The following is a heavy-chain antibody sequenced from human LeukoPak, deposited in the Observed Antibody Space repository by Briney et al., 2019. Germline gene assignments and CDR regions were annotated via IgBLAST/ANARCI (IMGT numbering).Heavy chain of an antibody. V-gene: IGHV3-23*01. D-gene: IGHD2-15*01. Sequence: PGGSLRLSCAASGFTFSGYAMSWVRQAPGKGLEWVSVISGSGGSTYYADSVKGRFTISRDNSKNTLYLQMNSLRAEDTAVYYCAKWISLSAVVVIGATVFQAFDIWGQGTMVIVS. J-gene: IGHJ3*02. CDR2: ISGSGGST. CDR3: AKWISLSAVVVIGATVFQAFDI. CDR1: GFTFSGYA.